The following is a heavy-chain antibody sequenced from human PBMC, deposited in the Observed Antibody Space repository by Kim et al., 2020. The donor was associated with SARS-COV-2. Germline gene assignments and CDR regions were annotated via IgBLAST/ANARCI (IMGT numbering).Heavy chain of an antibody. V-gene: IGHV4-39*01. CDR3: ARHPPSYYFDY. Sequence: THYNPALKSRVTISVDTSKNQFSLKLSSVTAADTAVYYCARHPPSYYFDYWGQGTLVTVSS. J-gene: IGHJ4*02. CDR2: T.